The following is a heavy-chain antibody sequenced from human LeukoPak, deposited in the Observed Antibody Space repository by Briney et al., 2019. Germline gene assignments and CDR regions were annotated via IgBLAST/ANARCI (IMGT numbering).Heavy chain of an antibody. Sequence: GGSLRLSCAASGFTFSSYSMNWVRQAPGKGLEWVSSISSSSSYIYYADSVKGRFTISRDNAKNSLYLQMNSLRAEDTAVYYCARDYVGDYGDYYYYMDVWGKGTTVTVSS. CDR2: ISSSSSYI. CDR1: GFTFSSYS. D-gene: IGHD3-10*01. CDR3: ARDYVGDYGDYYYYMDV. V-gene: IGHV3-21*01. J-gene: IGHJ6*03.